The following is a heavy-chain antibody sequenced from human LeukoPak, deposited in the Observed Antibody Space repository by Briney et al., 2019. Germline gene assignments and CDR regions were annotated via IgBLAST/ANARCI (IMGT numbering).Heavy chain of an antibody. CDR1: GGSISSGGYY. CDR2: IYYSGST. J-gene: IGHJ4*02. D-gene: IGHD4-17*01. Sequence: SETLSLTCTVSGGSISSGGYYWSWIRQHPGKGLEWIGYIYYSGSTYYNPSLKSRVTISVDTSKNQFSLKLSSVTAADTAVYYCARIRYGVPIDYWGQGTLVTVSS. V-gene: IGHV4-31*03. CDR3: ARIRYGVPIDY.